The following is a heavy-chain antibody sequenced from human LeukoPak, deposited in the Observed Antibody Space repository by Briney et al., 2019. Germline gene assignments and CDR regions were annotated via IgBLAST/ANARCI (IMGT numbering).Heavy chain of an antibody. CDR1: GFTFSGYA. CDR3: AKEIVPPSGYYFDY. J-gene: IGHJ4*02. D-gene: IGHD6-6*01. V-gene: IGHV3-23*01. Sequence: GGSLRLSCAASGFTFSGYALSWVRQAAGKGLEWVSGISRSGETTYYADSVKGRFTISRDNSKNTLYLQMNSLRVEDTAVYYCAKEIVPPSGYYFDYWGQGTLVTVSS. CDR2: ISRSGETT.